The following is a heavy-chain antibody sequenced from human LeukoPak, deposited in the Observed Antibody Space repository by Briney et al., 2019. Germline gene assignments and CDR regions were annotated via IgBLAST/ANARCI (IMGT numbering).Heavy chain of an antibody. CDR1: GYTFTSYG. Sequence: ASVKVSCKASGYTFTSYGISWVRQAPGQGLEWMGWISAYNGNTNYAQKLQGRVTMTTDTSTSTAYMELRSLRSDDTAVYYCARLLAAAGFFEADYYYGMDVWGQGTTVTVSS. D-gene: IGHD6-13*01. J-gene: IGHJ6*02. CDR3: ARLLAAAGFFEADYYYGMDV. V-gene: IGHV1-18*01. CDR2: ISAYNGNT.